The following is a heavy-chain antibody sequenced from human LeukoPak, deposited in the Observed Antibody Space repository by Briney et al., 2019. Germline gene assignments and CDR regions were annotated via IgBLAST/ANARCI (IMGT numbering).Heavy chain of an antibody. D-gene: IGHD2-15*01. J-gene: IGHJ3*02. CDR3: ARPAAPLSAAFDI. CDR1: GGSISSSSYY. CDR2: IYYSGST. V-gene: IGHV4-39*01. Sequence: SETLSLTCTVSGGSISSSSYYWGWIRQPPGKGLEWIGSIYYSGSTYYNPSLKSRVTISVDTSKNQFSLKLSSVTAVDTAVYYCARPAAPLSAAFDIWGQGTMVTVSS.